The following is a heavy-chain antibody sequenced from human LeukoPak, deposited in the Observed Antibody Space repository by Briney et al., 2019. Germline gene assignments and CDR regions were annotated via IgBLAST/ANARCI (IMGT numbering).Heavy chain of an antibody. CDR1: GGSFSGYY. CDR3: ARARIVVVAAATPRHYYYGMDV. Sequence: PSETLSLTCAVYGGSFSGYYWSWIRQPPGKGLEWIGEINHSGSTNYNPSLKSRVTISVDTSKNQFSLKLSSVTAADTAVYYCARARIVVVAAATPRHYYYGMDVWGQGTTVTVSS. CDR2: INHSGST. V-gene: IGHV4-34*01. D-gene: IGHD2-15*01. J-gene: IGHJ6*02.